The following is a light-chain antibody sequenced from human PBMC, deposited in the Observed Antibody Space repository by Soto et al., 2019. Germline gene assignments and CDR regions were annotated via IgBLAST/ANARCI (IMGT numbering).Light chain of an antibody. V-gene: IGLV2-23*01. CDR3: CSYAGSNTPVV. CDR1: SSDVGRYNL. J-gene: IGLJ2*01. CDR2: EGS. Sequence: QSALTQPASVSGSPAQSITISCTGASSDVGRYNLVPWYQQHPGKAPKLLIYEGSKRPSGVSNRFSGSKSGNTASLTISGLQAEDEANYYCCSYAGSNTPVVFGGVTKLTVL.